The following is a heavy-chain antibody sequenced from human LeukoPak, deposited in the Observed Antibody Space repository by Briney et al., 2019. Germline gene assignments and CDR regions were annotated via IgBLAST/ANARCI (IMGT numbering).Heavy chain of an antibody. CDR2: IYYSGST. J-gene: IGHJ4*02. D-gene: IGHD5-18*01. V-gene: IGHV4-31*03. CDR3: ARGLRGYSYGYYFDY. Sequence: SETLSFTCTVSGGSISSGGYYWSWIRQHPGKGLEWIGYIYYSGSTYYNPSLKSRVTISVDTSKNQFSLKLSSVTTADTAVYYCARGLRGYSYGYYFDYWGQGTLVTVSS. CDR1: GGSISSGGYY.